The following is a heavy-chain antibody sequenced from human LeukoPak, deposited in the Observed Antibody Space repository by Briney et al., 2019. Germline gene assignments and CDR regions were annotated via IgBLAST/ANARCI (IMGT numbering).Heavy chain of an antibody. CDR3: ARRGSGWLLDY. D-gene: IGHD6-19*01. V-gene: IGHV5-51*01. J-gene: IGHJ4*02. CDR2: IYPGDSDT. Sequence: GESLKISCKASGYSFTSFWIGWVRQMPGRGLEWMGIIYPGDSDTRFSPSFQGQVTISADKSISTAYLQWSSLKASDTAMYYCARRGSGWLLDYWGQGTLVTVSS. CDR1: GYSFTSFW.